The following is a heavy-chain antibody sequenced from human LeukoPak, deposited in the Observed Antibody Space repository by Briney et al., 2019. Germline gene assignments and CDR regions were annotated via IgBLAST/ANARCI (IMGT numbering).Heavy chain of an antibody. CDR2: INHSGST. J-gene: IGHJ4*02. CDR3: ARGGGQRFLEWLFFDY. D-gene: IGHD3-3*01. V-gene: IGHV4-34*01. CDR1: GGSFSGYY. Sequence: PSETLSLTCAVYGGSFSGYYWSWIRQPPGKGLEWIGEINHSGSTNYNPSLKSRVTISVDTSKNQFPLKLSSVTAADTAVYYCARGGGQRFLEWLFFDYWGQGTLVTVSS.